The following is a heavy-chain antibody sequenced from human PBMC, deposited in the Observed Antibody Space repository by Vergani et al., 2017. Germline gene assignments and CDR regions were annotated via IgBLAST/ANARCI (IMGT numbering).Heavy chain of an antibody. J-gene: IGHJ6*02. CDR3: AKRGGGLYYYGVDV. CDR2: ISSSSSYI. Sequence: EVQLVESGGGLVKPGGSLRLSCAASGFTFSSYSMNWVRQAPGKGLEWVSSISSSSSYIYYADSAKGRFTISRDTSKDTLCLQMNGLRPEDTGTYFCAKRGGGLYYYGVDVWGQGTTITVSS. V-gene: IGHV3-21*01. CDR1: GFTFSSYS. D-gene: IGHD3-10*01.